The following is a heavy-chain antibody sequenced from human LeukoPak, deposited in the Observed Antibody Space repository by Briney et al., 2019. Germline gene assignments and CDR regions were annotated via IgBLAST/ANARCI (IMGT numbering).Heavy chain of an antibody. D-gene: IGHD3/OR15-3a*01. J-gene: IGHJ3*02. V-gene: IGHV3-23*01. CDR1: GFTFRSHD. CDR3: VREGPRGLAFDI. Sequence: HTGGSLRLSCAASGFTFRSHDVSWVRQAPGKGLEWVSGISASGGSTFYADSVKGRFTISRDNSKNTLYLQMNGLRVEDTAVYYCVREGPRGLAFDIWGQGTMVTVSS. CDR2: ISASGGST.